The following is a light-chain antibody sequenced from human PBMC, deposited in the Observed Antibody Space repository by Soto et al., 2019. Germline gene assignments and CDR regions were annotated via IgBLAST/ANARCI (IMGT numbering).Light chain of an antibody. CDR1: SGHSSYT. Sequence: LVLTQSPSASASLGASVKLTCTLSSGHSSYTIAWHQQQPEKGPRYLMTLNSDGSHSKGDGIPDRFSGSSSGAERYLSISSLQSEDEADYYCQTWGTGIEVFGGGTKVTVL. V-gene: IGLV4-69*01. CDR2: LNSDGSH. CDR3: QTWGTGIEV. J-gene: IGLJ3*02.